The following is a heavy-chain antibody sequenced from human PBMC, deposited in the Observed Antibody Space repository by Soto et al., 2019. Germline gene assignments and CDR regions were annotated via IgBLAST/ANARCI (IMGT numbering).Heavy chain of an antibody. CDR3: ATSKRQWLTPKGAFDI. D-gene: IGHD6-19*01. J-gene: IGHJ3*02. Sequence: SETLSLTCAVYGGSFSGYYWSWIRQPPGKGLEWIGEINHSGSTNYNPSLKSRVTISVDTSKNQFSLKLSSVTAADTAVYYCATSKRQWLTPKGAFDIWGQGTVVTV. CDR1: GGSFSGYY. V-gene: IGHV4-34*01. CDR2: INHSGST.